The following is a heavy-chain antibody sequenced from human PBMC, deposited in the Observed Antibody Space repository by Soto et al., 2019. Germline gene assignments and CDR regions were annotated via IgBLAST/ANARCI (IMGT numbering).Heavy chain of an antibody. J-gene: IGHJ5*02. CDR1: GDSVSSGTYF. CDR2: IYYSGST. V-gene: IGHV4-31*03. Sequence: SETLSLTCTVSGDSVSSGTYFWSWIRQHPGKGLEWIGYIYYSGSTYYNPSLKSRVTISVDTSKNHFSLKLSSVTAADTAVYFCARHLNSRSFYGWFDPWGQGTLVTVSS. CDR3: ARHLNSRSFYGWFDP. D-gene: IGHD6-6*01.